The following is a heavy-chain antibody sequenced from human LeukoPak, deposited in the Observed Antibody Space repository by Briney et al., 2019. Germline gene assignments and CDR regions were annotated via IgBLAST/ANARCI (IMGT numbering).Heavy chain of an antibody. Sequence: GGSLRLSCAASGFTFSSYSMNWVRQAPGKGLEWVSSISSSSYIYYADSVKGRFTISRDNAKNSLYLQMNSLRAEDTAVYYCARALHGGVTAMWFDPWGQGTLVTVSS. V-gene: IGHV3-21*01. D-gene: IGHD2-21*02. CDR2: ISSSSYI. CDR1: GFTFSSYS. J-gene: IGHJ5*02. CDR3: ARALHGGVTAMWFDP.